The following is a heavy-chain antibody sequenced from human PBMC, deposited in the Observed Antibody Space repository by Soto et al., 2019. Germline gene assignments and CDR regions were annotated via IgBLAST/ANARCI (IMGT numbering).Heavy chain of an antibody. D-gene: IGHD1-1*01. Sequence: QVQLQESGPGLVKPSETLSLTCTVSGGSITSYYWSWIRQPPGKGLEWIGYIYYTGSTNYNPSLKSRVPISVDTSKNQFSLRLSSVTAADTAVYYCARRQLTFDYWGQGILVTVSS. J-gene: IGHJ4*02. CDR2: IYYTGST. CDR1: GGSITSYY. CDR3: ARRQLTFDY. V-gene: IGHV4-59*08.